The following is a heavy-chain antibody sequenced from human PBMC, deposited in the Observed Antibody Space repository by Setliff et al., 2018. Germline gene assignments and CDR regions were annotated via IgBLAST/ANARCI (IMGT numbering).Heavy chain of an antibody. CDR3: ARGKNGSRQLVVLGWFDP. J-gene: IGHJ5*02. CDR1: GGSFRGYY. V-gene: IGHV4-34*01. D-gene: IGHD3-22*01. CDR2: INHSGST. Sequence: LSLTCAVYGGSFRGYYWSWIRQPPGKGLEWIGEINHSGSTNYNPSLKSRVTISVDTSKNQFSLKLSSVTAADTVVYYCARGKNGSRQLVVLGWFDPWGQGTLVTVSS.